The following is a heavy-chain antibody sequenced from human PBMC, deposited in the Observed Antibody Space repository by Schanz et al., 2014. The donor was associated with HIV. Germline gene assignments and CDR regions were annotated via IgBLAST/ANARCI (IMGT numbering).Heavy chain of an antibody. D-gene: IGHD3-22*01. CDR2: ISYDGTNK. Sequence: QVQLVESGGGVVQPGKSLRLSCEASGFTFNNYGMHWVRQAPGKGLEWVAVISYDGTNKKFADSVNGRFTISRDNSKNTLYLQMTTLRTEDTAVYYCAKPEYDSRGNSQSHFDSWGQGTLVTVSS. V-gene: IGHV3-30*18. CDR1: GFTFNNYG. CDR3: AKPEYDSRGNSQSHFDS. J-gene: IGHJ4*02.